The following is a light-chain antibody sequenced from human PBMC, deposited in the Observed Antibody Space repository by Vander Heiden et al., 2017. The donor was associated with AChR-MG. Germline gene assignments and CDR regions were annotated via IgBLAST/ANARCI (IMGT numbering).Light chain of an antibody. CDR1: SSDVGAYNY. J-gene: IGLJ2*01. CDR3: LSYAGNYSPYMI. CDR2: DVT. Sequence: QSALTQPRSVSGSPGQSVTLSCTGTSSDVGAYNYVSWYQQHPGKAPKLIIYDVTTRPSGVPDRFSGSKSGNTASLTISGLQAEDEADYHCLSYAGNYSPYMIFGGGTKLTVL. V-gene: IGLV2-11*01.